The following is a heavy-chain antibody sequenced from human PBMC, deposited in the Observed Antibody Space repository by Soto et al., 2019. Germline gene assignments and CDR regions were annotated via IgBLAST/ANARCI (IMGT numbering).Heavy chain of an antibody. CDR3: ARVMGFGDPGDPHYYYYYMDV. V-gene: IGHV4-39*01. Sequence: SETLSLTCTVSGGSISSSSYYWGWIRQPPGKGLEWIGSIYYSGSTDYNPSLKSRVTISVDTSKNQFSLKLSSVTAAVTAVYYCARVMGFGDPGDPHYYYYYMDVWGKGTTVTVSS. CDR2: IYYSGST. J-gene: IGHJ6*03. D-gene: IGHD3-10*01. CDR1: GGSISSSSYY.